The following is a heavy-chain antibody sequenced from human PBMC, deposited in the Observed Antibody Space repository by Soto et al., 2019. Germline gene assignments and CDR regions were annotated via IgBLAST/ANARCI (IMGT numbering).Heavy chain of an antibody. Sequence: EVQLVESGGGLVKPGGSLRLSCAASGFTFSNAWMSWVRQAPGKGLEWVGRIKSKTDGGTTDYAAPVKGRFTISRDDSKNTLYLQMNSLKTEDTAVYYCTTDARCGGDCFHFQHWGQGTLVTVSS. CDR1: GFTFSNAW. V-gene: IGHV3-15*01. CDR2: IKSKTDGGTT. CDR3: TTDARCGGDCFHFQH. D-gene: IGHD2-21*02. J-gene: IGHJ1*01.